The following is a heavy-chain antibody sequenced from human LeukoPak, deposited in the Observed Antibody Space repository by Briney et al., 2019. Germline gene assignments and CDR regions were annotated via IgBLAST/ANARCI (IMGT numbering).Heavy chain of an antibody. CDR3: ARDVLLWSHDPNTFDI. Sequence: GGSLRLSCAASGFTFSSYSMNWVRQAPGKGLEWVSSISSSSSYIYYADSVKGRFTISRDNSKNTLYLQMSSLRAEDTALYYCARDVLLWSHDPNTFDIWGQGTMVTVSS. V-gene: IGHV3-21*01. D-gene: IGHD3-10*01. CDR1: GFTFSSYS. CDR2: ISSSSSYI. J-gene: IGHJ3*02.